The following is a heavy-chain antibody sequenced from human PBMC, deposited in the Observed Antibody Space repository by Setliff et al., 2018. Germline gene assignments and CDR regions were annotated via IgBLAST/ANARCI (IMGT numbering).Heavy chain of an antibody. V-gene: IGHV4-59*01. D-gene: IGHD5-12*01. J-gene: IGHJ4*02. CDR1: GGSISGYY. Sequence: TSETLSLTCTFSGGSISGYYWSWIRQPPGKGLEWIGNIYYTGSPSYSPSLRSRGTISVDTSKNKFSLSLSSVTAADTAVYYCARGGYNGYAVFDDWGQGALVTVSS. CDR2: IYYTGSP. CDR3: ARGGYNGYAVFDD.